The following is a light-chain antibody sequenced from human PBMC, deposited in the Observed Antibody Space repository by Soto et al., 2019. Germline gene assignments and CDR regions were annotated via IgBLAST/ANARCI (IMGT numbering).Light chain of an antibody. CDR1: QSVSSN. CDR2: GAS. J-gene: IGKJ1*01. V-gene: IGKV3-15*01. CDR3: QQYNDWPWT. Sequence: EIVMTQSPATLSVSPGERATLSCRASQSVSSNLAWYQQKPGQAPRLLIYGASTRATGFPAMFSGSGSGTEFTLTISSLQSEDFAVYYCQQYNDWPWTFGQGTKVEIK.